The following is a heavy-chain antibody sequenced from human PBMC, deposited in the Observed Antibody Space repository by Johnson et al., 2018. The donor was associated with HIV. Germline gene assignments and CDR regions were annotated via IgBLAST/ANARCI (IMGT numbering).Heavy chain of an antibody. D-gene: IGHD1-26*01. V-gene: IGHV3-11*04. J-gene: IGHJ3*02. Sequence: QVQLVESGGGLVQPGGSLRLSCAASGFTFSDYYMSWIRQAPGKGLEWVSYISSTKNTIYYAASVKGRFTISRDNAKNSLSLQMNSLRAEDTAVYYCARARLGELLWAFDIWGQGTMVTVSS. CDR3: ARARLGELLWAFDI. CDR2: ISSTKNTI. CDR1: GFTFSDYY.